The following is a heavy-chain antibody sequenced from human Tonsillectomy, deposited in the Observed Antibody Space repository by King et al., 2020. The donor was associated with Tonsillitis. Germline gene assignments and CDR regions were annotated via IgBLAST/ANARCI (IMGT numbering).Heavy chain of an antibody. CDR2: TYYRSKWYN. J-gene: IGHJ6*03. CDR3: AREGGSCYSFPGYSYYMDV. CDR1: GDSVSSNSAA. Sequence: VQLQQSGPGLVKPSQTLSLTCAISGDSVSSNSAAWNWLRPSPSRGLEWLGRTYYRSKWYNDYAVSLLSRITINPDPSKNQFSLQLNSVTPGDTAGYYCAREGGSCYSFPGYSYYMDVWGKGTTVTVSS. D-gene: IGHD3-22*01. V-gene: IGHV6-1*01.